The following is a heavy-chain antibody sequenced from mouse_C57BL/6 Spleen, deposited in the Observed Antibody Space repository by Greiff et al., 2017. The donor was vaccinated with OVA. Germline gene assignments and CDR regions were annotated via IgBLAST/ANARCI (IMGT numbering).Heavy chain of an antibody. D-gene: IGHD2-3*01. V-gene: IGHV1-54*01. Sequence: VQLQQSGAELVRPGTSVKVSCKASGYAFTNYLLGWVKQRPRQGLEGIGVINPGSGGTNYNEKFKGKATLTADKSSSTAYMELSSLTSEDSAVYCCARGMVYAMDYWGQGTSLTVSS. J-gene: IGHJ4*01. CDR2: INPGSGGT. CDR3: ARGMVYAMDY. CDR1: GYAFTNYL.